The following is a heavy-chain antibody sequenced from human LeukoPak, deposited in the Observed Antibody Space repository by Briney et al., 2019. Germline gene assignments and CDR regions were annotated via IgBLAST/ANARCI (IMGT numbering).Heavy chain of an antibody. J-gene: IGHJ6*02. Sequence: GGSLRLSCAASGFTFSSYAMHWVRQAPGKGLEWVAVISYDGSNKYYADSVKGRFTISRDNSKNTLYLQTNSLRAEDTAVYYCARAPSSSWYYYYYGMDVWGQGTTVTVSS. D-gene: IGHD6-13*01. CDR2: ISYDGSNK. V-gene: IGHV3-30-3*01. CDR1: GFTFSSYA. CDR3: ARAPSSSWYYYYYGMDV.